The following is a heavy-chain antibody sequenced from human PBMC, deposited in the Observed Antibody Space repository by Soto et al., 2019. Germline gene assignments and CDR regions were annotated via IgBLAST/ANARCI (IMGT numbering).Heavy chain of an antibody. CDR3: VRSRTTREFDY. V-gene: IGHV3-72*01. Sequence: GGSLRLSCVASGFTFSDDYMDWVRQAPGKGLEWVGRSRNKLKSYTTEYAAPVKGRFTVSRDDSKNSLYLQMNSLKTEDTAVYYCVRSRTTREFDYWGQGTLVTVSS. D-gene: IGHD1-1*01. CDR1: GFTFSDDY. CDR2: SRNKLKSYTT. J-gene: IGHJ4*02.